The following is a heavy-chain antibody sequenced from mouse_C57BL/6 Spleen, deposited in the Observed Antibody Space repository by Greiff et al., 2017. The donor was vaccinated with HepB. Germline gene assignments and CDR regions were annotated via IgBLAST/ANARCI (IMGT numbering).Heavy chain of an antibody. CDR3: ARAAKLLGAMDY. Sequence: EVKVVESGGGLVQPGGSLKLSCAASGFTFSDYYMYWVRQTPEKRLEWVAYISNGGGSTYYPDTVKGRFTISRDNAKNTLYLQMSRLKSEDTAMYYCARAAKLLGAMDYWGQGTSVTVSS. CDR1: GFTFSDYY. J-gene: IGHJ4*01. CDR2: ISNGGGST. V-gene: IGHV5-12*01.